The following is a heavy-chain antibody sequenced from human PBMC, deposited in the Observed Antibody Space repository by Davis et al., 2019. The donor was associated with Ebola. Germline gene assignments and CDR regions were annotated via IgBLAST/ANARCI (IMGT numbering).Heavy chain of an antibody. V-gene: IGHV3-30*03. CDR1: GFTFSTYS. Sequence: GGSLRLSCAASGFTFSTYSLNWVRQAPGKGLDWVAAISYDGGNKGYADSVKDRFTISRDNSKNTLHLQMNSLRAEDTAVYYCARESYGGNPPGSYWGQGTLVTVSS. D-gene: IGHD4-23*01. CDR2: ISYDGGNK. J-gene: IGHJ4*02. CDR3: ARESYGGNPPGSY.